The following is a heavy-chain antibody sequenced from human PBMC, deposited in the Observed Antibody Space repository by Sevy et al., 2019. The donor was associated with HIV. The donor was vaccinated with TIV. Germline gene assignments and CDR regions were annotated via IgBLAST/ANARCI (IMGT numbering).Heavy chain of an antibody. CDR2: ISYDGSNK. CDR3: ARDYGDHYYCGMDV. J-gene: IGHJ6*02. V-gene: IGHV3-30*04. D-gene: IGHD4-17*01. CDR1: GFTFSSYA. Sequence: GGSLRLSCAASGFTFSSYAMHWVRQAPGKGLEWVAVISYDGSNKYYADSVKGRFTISRDNSKNTLYLQMNSLRAEDTAVYYCARDYGDHYYCGMDVWGQGTTVTVSS.